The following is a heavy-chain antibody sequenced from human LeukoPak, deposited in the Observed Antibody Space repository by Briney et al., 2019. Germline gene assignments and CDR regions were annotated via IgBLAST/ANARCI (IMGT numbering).Heavy chain of an antibody. V-gene: IGHV4-59*08. CDR2: IYYSGST. Sequence: SETLSLTCTVSGGSISSYYWSWIRQPPGKGLEWIGYIYYSGSTIYNPSLKSRVTISVDTSKNQFSLKLSSVTAADTAVYYCARLGPYSSPEDYWGQGTLVTVSS. D-gene: IGHD6-13*01. J-gene: IGHJ4*02. CDR3: ARLGPYSSPEDY. CDR1: GGSISSYY.